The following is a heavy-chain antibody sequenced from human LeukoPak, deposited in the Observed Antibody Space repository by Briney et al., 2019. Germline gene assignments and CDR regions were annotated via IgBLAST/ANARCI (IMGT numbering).Heavy chain of an antibody. CDR1: GFTFSSYW. V-gene: IGHV3-74*01. Sequence: GGSLRLSCAASGFTFSSYWMHWVRQAPGKGLVWVSRINSDGSSTSYADSVKGRFTISRDNAKNTLYLQMNSLRAEDTAVYYCARDSTYYYGSGSYSDFDCWGQGTLVTVSS. J-gene: IGHJ4*02. D-gene: IGHD3-10*01. CDR2: INSDGSST. CDR3: ARDSTYYYGSGSYSDFDC.